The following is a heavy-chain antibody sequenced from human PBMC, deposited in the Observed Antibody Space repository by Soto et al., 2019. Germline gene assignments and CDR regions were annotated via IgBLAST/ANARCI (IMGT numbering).Heavy chain of an antibody. CDR3: ARDAHDYGDYGTHNLDY. J-gene: IGHJ4*02. V-gene: IGHV3-30-3*01. CDR2: ISYDGSNK. D-gene: IGHD4-17*01. Sequence: GGSLRLSCAASGFTFSSYAMHWVRQAPGKGLEWVAVISYDGSNKYYADSVKGRFTISRDNSKNTLYLQMNSLRAEDTAVYHCARDAHDYGDYGTHNLDYWGKGTLVTVSS. CDR1: GFTFSSYA.